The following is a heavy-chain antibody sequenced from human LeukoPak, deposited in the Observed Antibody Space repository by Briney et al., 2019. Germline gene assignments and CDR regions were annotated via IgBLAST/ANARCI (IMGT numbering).Heavy chain of an antibody. CDR2: INHSGST. CDR1: GGSISSGGYY. CDR3: ALSSGWFDVAEEPFDY. V-gene: IGHV4-30-2*01. Sequence: PSQTLSLTCAVSGGSISSGGYYWSWIRQPPGKGLEWIGEINHSGSTNYNPSLKSRVTISVDTSKNQFSLKLSSVTAADTAVYYCALSSGWFDVAEEPFDYWGQGTLVTVSS. D-gene: IGHD6-19*01. J-gene: IGHJ4*02.